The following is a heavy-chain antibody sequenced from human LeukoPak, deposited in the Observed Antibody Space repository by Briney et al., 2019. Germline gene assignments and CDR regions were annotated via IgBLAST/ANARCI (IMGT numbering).Heavy chain of an antibody. D-gene: IGHD2-2*02. Sequence: GGSLRLSCAASGFTFSSYAMHWVRQAPGKGLEWVAVISYDGSNKYYADSVKGRFTISRDNSNNTLYLQMNSLRAEDTAVYYCARDHSYYCSSTSCYISTGGFDYWGQGTLVTVSS. CDR1: GFTFSSYA. J-gene: IGHJ4*02. V-gene: IGHV3-30-3*01. CDR2: ISYDGSNK. CDR3: ARDHSYYCSSTSCYISTGGFDY.